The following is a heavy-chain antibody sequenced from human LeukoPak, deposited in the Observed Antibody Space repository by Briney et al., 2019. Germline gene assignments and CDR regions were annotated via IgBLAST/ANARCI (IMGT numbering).Heavy chain of an antibody. J-gene: IGHJ4*02. Sequence: GGSLRLSCAASGFTFSSYWMSWVRQAPGKGLEWVANIKQDGSEKYYVDSVKGRFTISRDNAKNTLYLQMNSLRAEDTAVYYCARVKMVRGVSLDYWGQGTLVTVSS. D-gene: IGHD3-10*01. CDR1: GFTFSSYW. CDR3: ARVKMVRGVSLDY. CDR2: IKQDGSEK. V-gene: IGHV3-7*01.